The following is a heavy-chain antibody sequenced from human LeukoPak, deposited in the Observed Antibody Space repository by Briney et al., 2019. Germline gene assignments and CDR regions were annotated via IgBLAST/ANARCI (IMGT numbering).Heavy chain of an antibody. D-gene: IGHD6-19*01. V-gene: IGHV3-53*01. J-gene: IGHJ6*03. CDR2: IYSGGST. CDR3: AREIAVAGDYYYYMDV. CDR1: GFTVSSNY. Sequence: PGGSLRLSCAASGFTVSSNYMSWVRQAPGKGLEWVSVIYSGGSTYYADSVKGRFTISRDNSKNTLYLQMNSLRAEDTAVYYCAREIAVAGDYYYYMDVWGKGTTVTISS.